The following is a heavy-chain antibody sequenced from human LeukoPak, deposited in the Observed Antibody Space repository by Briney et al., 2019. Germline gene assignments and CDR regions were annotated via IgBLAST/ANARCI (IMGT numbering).Heavy chain of an antibody. J-gene: IGHJ4*02. V-gene: IGHV3-48*03. CDR3: ARDKGTYYYDSSPDCY. Sequence: GGSLRLSCAASGFTFSSYEMNWVRQAPGKGLEWVSYISSSGSTIYYADSVKGRFTISRDNAKNSLYLQMNSLRAEDTAVYYCARDKGTYYYDSSPDCYWGQGTLVTVSS. D-gene: IGHD3-22*01. CDR2: ISSSGSTI. CDR1: GFTFSSYE.